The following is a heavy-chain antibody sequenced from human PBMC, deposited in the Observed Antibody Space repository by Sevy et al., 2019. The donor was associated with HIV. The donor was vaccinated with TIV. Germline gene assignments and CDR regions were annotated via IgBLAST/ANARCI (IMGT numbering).Heavy chain of an antibody. V-gene: IGHV3-23*01. D-gene: IGHD6-6*01. CDR3: AKSRGVTLRAAQNY. CDR2: ISGSGDDR. J-gene: IGHJ4*02. CDR1: GFIFSNYA. Sequence: GGSLRLSCTASGFIFSNYAMTWVRQAPGKGLEWVSGISGSGDDRYYADSVKGRFTISRDNYNNTLSLQMNSLRAEDTAIYHCAKSRGVTLRAAQNYWGQRTLVTVSS.